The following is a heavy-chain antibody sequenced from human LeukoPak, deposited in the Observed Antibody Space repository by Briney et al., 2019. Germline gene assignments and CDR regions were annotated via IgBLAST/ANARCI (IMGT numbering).Heavy chain of an antibody. J-gene: IGHJ4*02. CDR2: ISSSSSTI. D-gene: IGHD6-19*01. CDR3: AKGDRSSGWSL. Sequence: GGSLRLSCAASGFTFSSYSMNWVRQAPGKGLEWVSYISSSSSTIYYADSVKGRFTISRDNAKNSLYLQMNSLRAEDTAVYYCAKGDRSSGWSLWGQGTLVTVSP. V-gene: IGHV3-48*04. CDR1: GFTFSSYS.